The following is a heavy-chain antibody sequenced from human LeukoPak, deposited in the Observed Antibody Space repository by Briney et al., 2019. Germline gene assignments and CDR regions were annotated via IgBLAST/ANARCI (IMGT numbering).Heavy chain of an antibody. V-gene: IGHV1-69*04. D-gene: IGHD5-24*01. CDR1: GDSFSSYA. CDR3: ASTQKIVEMATIGYYFDY. CDR2: IVAMDDIA. Sequence: SVKVSCKASGDSFSSYAISWVRQAPGQGLEWMGRIVAMDDIANYAQKFQDRVTITADKSTGTVYMELSSLRSEDTAVYYCASTQKIVEMATIGYYFDYWGQGTLVTVSS. J-gene: IGHJ4*02.